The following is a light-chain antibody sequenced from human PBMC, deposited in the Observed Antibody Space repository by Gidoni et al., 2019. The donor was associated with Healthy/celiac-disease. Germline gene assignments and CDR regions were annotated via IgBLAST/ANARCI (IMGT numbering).Light chain of an antibody. J-gene: IGLJ2*01. V-gene: IGLV1-51*01. CDR2: DNN. CDR3: GTWDSSLTGVV. Sequence: QSVLTQPPSVSAAPGKKVTISCPGSSSNSGNNYVSWYQQLPGTAPKLLIYDNNKRPSGIPDRFSGSKSGTSAPLVITGLQTGDEADYYCGTWDSSLTGVVFGGGTKLTVL. CDR1: SSNSGNNY.